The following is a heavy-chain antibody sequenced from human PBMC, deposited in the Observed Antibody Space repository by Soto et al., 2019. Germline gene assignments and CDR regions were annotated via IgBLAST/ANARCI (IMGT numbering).Heavy chain of an antibody. J-gene: IGHJ3*02. D-gene: IGHD1-1*01. CDR2: IDWDDDK. CDR3: ARSQTRYNWNDDAFDI. CDR1: GFSPSTSGMC. V-gene: IGHV2-70*01. Sequence: GAGPTLVNPTQTLTLTCPFSGFSPSTSGMCVSWIRQPPGKALEWLALIDWDDDKYYSTSLKTRLTISKDTSKNQVVLTMTNMDPVDTATYYCARSQTRYNWNDDAFDIWGQGTMVTVSS.